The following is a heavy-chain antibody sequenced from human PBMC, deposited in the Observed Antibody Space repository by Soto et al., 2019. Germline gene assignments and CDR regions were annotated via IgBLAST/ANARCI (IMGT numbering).Heavy chain of an antibody. Sequence: QVQLVQSGAEVKMPGASVKVSCKASGYTFTDYYVHCVRQAPGQRLEWVAWINPKTGSTHYAPKFQCRGTMTRDTSINSAYMEVNSLTSDDTAVYYCARTPESAHHDYWGQGTLVTGS. CDR2: INPKTGST. CDR1: GYTFTDYY. D-gene: IGHD6-6*01. J-gene: IGHJ4*02. V-gene: IGHV1-2*02. CDR3: ARTPESAHHDY.